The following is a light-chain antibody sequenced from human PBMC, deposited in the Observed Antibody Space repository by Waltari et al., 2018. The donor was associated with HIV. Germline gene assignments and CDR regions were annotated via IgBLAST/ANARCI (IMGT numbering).Light chain of an antibody. Sequence: SYVLTQPPSVSVAQGKTARITCEGDDIGSKGVHWSQQKSGQAPMLVIYYDSGRPSGIPERFSGSNSGNTATLTISRVEAGDEADYYCQVWSSSRDHPYVFGTATKVTVL. CDR2: YDS. CDR3: QVWSSSRDHPYV. J-gene: IGLJ1*01. CDR1: DIGSKG. V-gene: IGLV3-21*04.